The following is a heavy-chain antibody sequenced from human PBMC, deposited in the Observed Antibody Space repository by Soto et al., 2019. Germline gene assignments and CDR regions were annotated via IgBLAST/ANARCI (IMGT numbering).Heavy chain of an antibody. CDR1: GFTFRNYA. D-gene: IGHD6-25*01. J-gene: IGHJ3*02. CDR3: AKFKGGVNDGLDI. CDR2: ISSSGDNT. V-gene: IGHV3-23*01. Sequence: EVQLLESGGGLVQPGGSLRLSCAASGFTFRNYAMTWVRQAPGKGLEWVSGISSSGDNTYYPSSVRGRFTISRDNSKDTLFLQMSSLRAEDRATYYCAKFKGGVNDGLDIWGQGTMVTVSS.